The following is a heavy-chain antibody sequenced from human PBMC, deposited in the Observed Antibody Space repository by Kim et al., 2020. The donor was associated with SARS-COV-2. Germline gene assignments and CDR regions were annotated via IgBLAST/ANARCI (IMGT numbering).Heavy chain of an antibody. V-gene: IGHV1-58*01. Sequence: SVKVSCKASGFTFTSSAVQWVRQARGQRLEWIGWIVVGSGNTNYAQKFQERVTITRDMSTSTAYMELSSLRSEDTAVYYCAALRTATWSIDDYWGQGTLVTVSS. D-gene: IGHD5-12*01. J-gene: IGHJ4*02. CDR3: AALRTATWSIDDY. CDR1: GFTFTSSA. CDR2: IVVGSGNT.